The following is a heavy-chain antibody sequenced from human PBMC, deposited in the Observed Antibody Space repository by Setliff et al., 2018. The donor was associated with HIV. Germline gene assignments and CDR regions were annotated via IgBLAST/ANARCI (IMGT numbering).Heavy chain of an antibody. J-gene: IGHJ4*02. CDR3: ARDQDWAFDY. Sequence: GGSLRLSCAASGFTFSYYSMNWVRQAPGKGLEWVSSITSNTDYISYAESVKGRFTISRDNAKNSVYLQVNSLRVEDTAMYYCARDQDWAFDYWGQGTLVTVSS. CDR1: GFTFSYYS. D-gene: IGHD3-9*01. CDR2: ITSNTDYI. V-gene: IGHV3-21*01.